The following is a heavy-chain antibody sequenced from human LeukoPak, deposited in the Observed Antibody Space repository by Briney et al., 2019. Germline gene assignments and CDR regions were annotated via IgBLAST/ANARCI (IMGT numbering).Heavy chain of an antibody. CDR3: ARDEGSRYTMASDY. CDR2: INPSGGST. V-gene: IGHV1-46*01. J-gene: IGHJ4*02. D-gene: IGHD3-10*01. Sequence: ASVKVSCKASGGTFSSYAISWVRQAPGQGLEWMGIINPSGGSTSYAQKFQGRVTMTRDTSTSTVYMELSSLRSEDTAVYYCARDEGSRYTMASDYWGQGTLVTVSS. CDR1: GGTFSSYA.